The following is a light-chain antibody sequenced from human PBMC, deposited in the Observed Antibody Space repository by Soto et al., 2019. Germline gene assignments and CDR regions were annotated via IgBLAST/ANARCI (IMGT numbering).Light chain of an antibody. J-gene: IGKJ1*01. CDR3: QQFNKWPRT. CDR1: QSVSTN. CDR2: GAY. Sequence: VITQSPATLSVSPGERATLSCRASQSVSTNLAWYQQRPGQAPRLIISGAYTRATGIPARFSGSGSGTEFTLTISSLQYEDFAIYYCQQFNKWPRTFGQGTKGDIK. V-gene: IGKV3-15*01.